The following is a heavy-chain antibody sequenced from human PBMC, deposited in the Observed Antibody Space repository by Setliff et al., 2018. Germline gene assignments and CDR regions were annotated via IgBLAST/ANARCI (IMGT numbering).Heavy chain of an antibody. D-gene: IGHD1-26*01. CDR1: GFTFNKYW. J-gene: IGHJ4*02. V-gene: IGHV3-7*03. CDR2: IKEDGSEK. Sequence: PGGSLRLSCAASGFTFNKYWMSWVHQAPGKGLEWVANIKEDGSEKNYVDSVKGRFIISRDNAKNSLYLQMNSLRAEDTAVYYCAGGKTVGYWGQGTLVTVSS. CDR3: AGGKTVGY.